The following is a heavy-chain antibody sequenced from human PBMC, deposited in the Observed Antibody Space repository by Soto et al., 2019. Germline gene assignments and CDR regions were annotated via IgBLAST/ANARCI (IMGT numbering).Heavy chain of an antibody. CDR3: ARGPPGNFCTNGVCYTEDFHYHYGMDV. J-gene: IGHJ6*02. V-gene: IGHV1-69*13. CDR2: IIPIFGTA. D-gene: IGHD2-8*01. Sequence: ASVKVSCKASGGTFSSYAISWVRQAPGQGLEWMGGIIPIFGTANYAQKFQGRVTITADESTSTAYMELSSLRSEDTAVYYCARGPPGNFCTNGVCYTEDFHYHYGMDVWGQGTTVTVSS. CDR1: GGTFSSYA.